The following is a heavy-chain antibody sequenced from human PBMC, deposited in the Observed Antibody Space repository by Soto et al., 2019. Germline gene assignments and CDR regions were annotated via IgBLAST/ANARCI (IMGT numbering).Heavy chain of an antibody. J-gene: IGHJ6*02. D-gene: IGHD3-16*02. CDR2: ISYDGFNK. CDR1: GFAFRTYG. Sequence: GGSLRLSCAATGFAFRTYGMHWVRRAPGKGLEWLAVISYDGFNKNHGDSVQGRFTISRDNSKSTMSLQMDSLRVEDTAVYYCAGEGGFNVQVPDYYYGLDVWGRETPFTSSS. CDR3: AGEGGFNVQVPDYYYGLDV. V-gene: IGHV3-30*12.